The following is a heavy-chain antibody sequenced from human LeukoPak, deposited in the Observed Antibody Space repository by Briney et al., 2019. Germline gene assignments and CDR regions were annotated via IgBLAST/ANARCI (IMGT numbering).Heavy chain of an antibody. CDR1: GYTFTGYY. D-gene: IGHD3-22*01. Sequence: GASVKVSCKASGYTFTGYYIHWVRQAPGQGLEWMGWINPNSGGTNYGQKFQGRVTMTRDTSSSTAYMELSRLRSDDTAVYYCARAKYYYDSSGYYHDAFDIWGQGTMATVSS. J-gene: IGHJ3*02. CDR2: INPNSGGT. CDR3: ARAKYYYDSSGYYHDAFDI. V-gene: IGHV1-2*02.